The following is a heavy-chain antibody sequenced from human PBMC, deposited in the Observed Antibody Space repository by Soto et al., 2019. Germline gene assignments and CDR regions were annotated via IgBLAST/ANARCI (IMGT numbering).Heavy chain of an antibody. CDR3: VRSFQGLD. J-gene: IGHJ4*02. D-gene: IGHD4-17*01. V-gene: IGHV4-59*01. Sequence: SETLSLTCTVSGGSISGYYWSWIRQPPGKGLEWIGYIYYTGRTNYNPSLKSRVTISLDTSKNQFSLRLNSVTAADTAVYYCVRSFQGLDWGQGTLVTVSS. CDR1: GGSISGYY. CDR2: IYYTGRT.